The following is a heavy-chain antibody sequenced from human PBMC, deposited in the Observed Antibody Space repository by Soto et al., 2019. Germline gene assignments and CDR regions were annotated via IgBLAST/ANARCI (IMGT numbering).Heavy chain of an antibody. Sequence: SVNVSWKASGGTLSSYSISWVRQAPGQGLEWMGGIIPIFGTANYAQKFQGRVTITADKSTSTAYMELSSLRSEDTAVYYCALDTSYYYDSSSQTCWGQGTLVTFSS. CDR1: GGTLSSYS. CDR2: IIPIFGTA. J-gene: IGHJ4*02. CDR3: ALDTSYYYDSSSQTC. V-gene: IGHV1-69*06. D-gene: IGHD3-22*01.